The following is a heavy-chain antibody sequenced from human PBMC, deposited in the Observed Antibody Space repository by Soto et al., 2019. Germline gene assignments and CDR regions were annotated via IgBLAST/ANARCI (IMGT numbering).Heavy chain of an antibody. V-gene: IGHV4-59*01. CDR3: ARDGGIVGVNTYFDY. CDR2: ISYSGST. J-gene: IGHJ4*02. D-gene: IGHD1-26*01. Sequence: SETLSLTCTVSGDSFSTYLWSLIRQPPGKGLEWIGFISYSGSTNYNPSLKSRVSISVDTSKNQFSLMLTSVTAADTAVYYCARDGGIVGVNTYFDYWGQGTLVTVSS. CDR1: GDSFSTYL.